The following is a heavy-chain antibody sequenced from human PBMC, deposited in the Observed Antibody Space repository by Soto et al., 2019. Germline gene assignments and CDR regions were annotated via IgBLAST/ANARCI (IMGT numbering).Heavy chain of an antibody. Sequence: GGSLRLPCAASGFTFSSYSMNWVRQAPGKGLEWVSSISSSSSYIYYADSVKGRFTISRDNAKNSLYLQMNSLRAEDTAVYYCARVDTSVVRGVMPFDYWGQGTLVTVSS. CDR1: GFTFSSYS. CDR3: ARVDTSVVRGVMPFDY. D-gene: IGHD3-10*01. J-gene: IGHJ4*02. CDR2: ISSSSSYI. V-gene: IGHV3-21*01.